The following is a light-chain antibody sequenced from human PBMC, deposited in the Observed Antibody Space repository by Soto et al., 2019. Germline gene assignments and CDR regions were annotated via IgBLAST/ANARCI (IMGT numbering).Light chain of an antibody. CDR1: QSVTNNF. CDR2: GAS. V-gene: IGKV3-20*01. Sequence: ATLSCRASQSVTNNFLAWYQHQPGQAPRLLIYGASSRATGIPDRFSGSGSGTDFTLTISRLEPEDFAVYYCQQYGSSSWTFGQGTKVDIK. J-gene: IGKJ1*01. CDR3: QQYGSSSWT.